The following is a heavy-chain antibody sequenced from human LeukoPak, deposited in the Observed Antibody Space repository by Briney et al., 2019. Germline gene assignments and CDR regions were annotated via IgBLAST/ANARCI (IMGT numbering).Heavy chain of an antibody. CDR1: GGSISSYY. CDR2: IYTSGST. CDR3: ARDPAWPALHARFDP. Sequence: SETLSLTCTVSGGSISSYYWSWIRQPAGKGLEWIGRIYTSGSTNYNPSLKSRVTMSVDTSKNQFSLKLSSVTAADTAVYYCARDPAWPALHARFDPWGQGTLVIVSS. D-gene: IGHD2-2*01. J-gene: IGHJ5*02. V-gene: IGHV4-4*07.